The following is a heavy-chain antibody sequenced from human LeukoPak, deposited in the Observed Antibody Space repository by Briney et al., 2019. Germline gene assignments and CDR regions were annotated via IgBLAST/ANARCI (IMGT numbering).Heavy chain of an antibody. CDR1: GFRFSDYY. Sequence: GGSLRLSCAVPGFRFSDYYMSWVRQAPGKGLEWVGLIRDSGEAFYADFARGRFAISRDESENTLYLQMNSLRVEDTAVYFCARDRAANQDWVEFDPWGQGTPVTVSS. V-gene: IGHV3-66*03. CDR2: IRDSGEA. D-gene: IGHD3/OR15-3a*01. J-gene: IGHJ5*02. CDR3: ARDRAANQDWVEFDP.